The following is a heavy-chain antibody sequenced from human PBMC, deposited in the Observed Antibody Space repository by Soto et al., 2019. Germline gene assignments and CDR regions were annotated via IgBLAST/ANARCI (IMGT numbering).Heavy chain of an antibody. CDR3: ARRGVTTGPFDI. V-gene: IGHV3-21*01. Sequence: ESGGGLVKPGGSLRLSCAASGFTFSSYSMNWVRQAPGKGLEWVSSISSSSSYIYYADSVKGRFTISRDNAKNSLYLQMNSLRAEDTAVYYCARRGVTTGPFDIWGQGTMVTVSS. CDR1: GFTFSSYS. D-gene: IGHD4-17*01. J-gene: IGHJ3*02. CDR2: ISSSSSYI.